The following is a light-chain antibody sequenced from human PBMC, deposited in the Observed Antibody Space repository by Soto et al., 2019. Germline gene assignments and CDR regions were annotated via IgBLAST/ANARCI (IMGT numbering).Light chain of an antibody. CDR2: DTT. CDR3: LLSYNGPYV. Sequence: VTQGPSLTVSPGGTVTLTCGSSTGAVTNGHYPYWFQQKPGQAPRTLIYDTTNRHSWTPARFSGSLLGGKAALTLSGAQPEDEAQYYFLLSYNGPYVFGAGTKVT. CDR1: TGAVTNGHY. J-gene: IGLJ1*01. V-gene: IGLV7-46*01.